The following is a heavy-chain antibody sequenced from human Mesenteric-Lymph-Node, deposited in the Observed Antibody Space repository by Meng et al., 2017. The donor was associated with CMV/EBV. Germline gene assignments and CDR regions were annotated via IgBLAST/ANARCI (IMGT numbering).Heavy chain of an antibody. CDR2: INHSGST. Sequence: QVQLRQWGAGLLKPSATLSPTCAVYGGPFSGYYWSWIRQPPGKGLEWIGEINHSGSTNYNPSLKSRVTISVDTSKNQFSLKLSSVTAADTAVYYCARHQRWLKSEGGFNYWGQGTLVTVSS. V-gene: IGHV4-34*01. D-gene: IGHD4-23*01. CDR3: ARHQRWLKSEGGFNY. CDR1: GGPFSGYY. J-gene: IGHJ4*02.